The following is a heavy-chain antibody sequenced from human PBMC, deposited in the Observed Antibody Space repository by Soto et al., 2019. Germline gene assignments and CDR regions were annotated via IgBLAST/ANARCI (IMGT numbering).Heavy chain of an antibody. J-gene: IGHJ4*02. CDR1: GGSTSSSDW. Sequence: QVHLQESGPGLVKPSETLSLTCAISGGSTSSSDWWTWVRQPPGEGLEWIGEIHRDGVTNYNSSLKSRLPISLDQSRNQFSLRLTSVTAADAAVYFCAGRPEIHPRWGQGILVPVSS. CDR3: AGRPEIHPR. V-gene: IGHV4-4*02. CDR2: IHRDGVT. D-gene: IGHD1-26*01.